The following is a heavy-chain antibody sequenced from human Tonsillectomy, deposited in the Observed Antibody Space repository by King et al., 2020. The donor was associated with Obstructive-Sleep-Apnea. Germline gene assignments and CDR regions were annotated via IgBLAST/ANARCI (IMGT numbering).Heavy chain of an antibody. CDR1: GYTFTSYG. J-gene: IGHJ6*02. Sequence: HVQLVQSGAEVKKPGASVKVSCKASGYTFTSYGISWVRQAPGQGLEWMGWISAYNGNTNYAQKLQGRVTMTTDTSTSTAYMELRSLRSDDTAVYYCARDPKWRFGELLIKLRDYYYGMDVWGQGTTVTVSS. D-gene: IGHD3-10*01. V-gene: IGHV1-18*01. CDR3: ARDPKWRFGELLIKLRDYYYGMDV. CDR2: ISAYNGNT.